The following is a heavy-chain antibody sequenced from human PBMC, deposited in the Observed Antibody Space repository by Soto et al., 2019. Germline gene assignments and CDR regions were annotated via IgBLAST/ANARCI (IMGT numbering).Heavy chain of an antibody. Sequence: QVQLVQSGAEVKKPGASVKVSCKASGYTFTGYYMHWVRQAPGQGLEWMGWINPNRGGTNYAQKFKGRVTMTRETSISTAYMEMSRLRSDDTAVYYCARWAAYCSSTSCSFDYWGQGTLVTVSS. CDR3: ARWAAYCSSTSCSFDY. CDR1: GYTFTGYY. V-gene: IGHV1-2*02. J-gene: IGHJ4*02. CDR2: INPNRGGT. D-gene: IGHD2-2*01.